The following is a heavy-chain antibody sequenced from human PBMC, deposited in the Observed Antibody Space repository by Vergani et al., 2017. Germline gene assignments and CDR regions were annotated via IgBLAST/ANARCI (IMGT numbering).Heavy chain of an antibody. CDR2: ISSSSSTI. D-gene: IGHD6-13*01. J-gene: IGHJ6*02. CDR3: AKVLEGSSSWYGGFYYYYGMDV. CDR1: GFTFSSYS. Sequence: EVQLVESGGGLVQPGGSLRLSCAASGFTFSSYSMNWVRQAPGKGLEWVSYISSSSSTIYYADSVKGRFTISRDNSKNTLYLQMNSLRAEDTAVYYCAKVLEGSSSWYGGFYYYYGMDVWGQGTTVTVSS. V-gene: IGHV3-48*01.